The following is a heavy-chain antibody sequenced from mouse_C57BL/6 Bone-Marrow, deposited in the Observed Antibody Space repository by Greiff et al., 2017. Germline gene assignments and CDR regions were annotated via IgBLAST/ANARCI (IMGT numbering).Heavy chain of an antibody. V-gene: IGHV1-55*01. Sequence: VQLQQPGAELVKPGASVQMSCKASGYTFTSYWITWVKQRPGQGLEWIGDIYPGSGSTNYNEKFKSKATLPVDTSSSTAYMQLSSLTSEDSAVYYCARSGDYGSSSYWYFDVWGTGTTVTVSS. CDR3: ARSGDYGSSSYWYFDV. CDR1: GYTFTSYW. CDR2: IYPGSGST. D-gene: IGHD1-1*01. J-gene: IGHJ1*03.